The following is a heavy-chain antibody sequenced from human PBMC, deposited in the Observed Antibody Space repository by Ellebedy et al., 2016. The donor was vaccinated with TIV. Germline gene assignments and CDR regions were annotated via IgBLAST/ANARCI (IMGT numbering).Heavy chain of an antibody. D-gene: IGHD3/OR15-3a*01. CDR2: IKEDGSEK. Sequence: GGSLRLSCAASGFSFSNYWMSWVRQAPGKGLEWVATIKEDGSEKFSADSVKGRFTISRDNAKNSLFLQMDSLRVEDTAVYYCTRLTPSLDSWTDALDFWGLGTMVTVSS. J-gene: IGHJ3*01. CDR3: TRLTPSLDSWTDALDF. CDR1: GFSFSNYW. V-gene: IGHV3-7*01.